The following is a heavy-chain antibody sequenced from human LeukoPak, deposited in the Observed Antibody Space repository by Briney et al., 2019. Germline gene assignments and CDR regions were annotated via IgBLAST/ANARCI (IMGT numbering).Heavy chain of an antibody. Sequence: GGSLRLSCAASGFTFSSYAMSWVRQAPGKGLGWVSAISGSGGSTYYADSVKGRFTISRDNSKNTLYLQMNSLRAEDTAVYYCAVRMVATSSVDYWGQGTLVTVSS. CDR1: GFTFSSYA. CDR2: ISGSGGST. CDR3: AVRMVATSSVDY. V-gene: IGHV3-23*01. J-gene: IGHJ4*02. D-gene: IGHD5-12*01.